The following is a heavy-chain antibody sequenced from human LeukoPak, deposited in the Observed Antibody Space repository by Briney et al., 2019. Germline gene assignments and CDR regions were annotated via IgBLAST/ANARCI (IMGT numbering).Heavy chain of an antibody. D-gene: IGHD1-20*01. Sequence: ASVKVSCKASGYTFTSYGISWVRQAPGQGLEWMGGISAYNGNTNYAQKLQGRVTMTTDTSTSTAYMELRSLRSDDTAVYYCAREIRRYNWNDESDYWGQGTMVTVSS. V-gene: IGHV1-18*01. CDR1: GYTFTSYG. CDR2: ISAYNGNT. CDR3: AREIRRYNWNDESDY. J-gene: IGHJ3*01.